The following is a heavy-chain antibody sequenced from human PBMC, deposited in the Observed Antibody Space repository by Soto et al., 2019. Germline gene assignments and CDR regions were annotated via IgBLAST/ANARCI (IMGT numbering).Heavy chain of an antibody. J-gene: IGHJ6*02. CDR3: VRDRGKYSSSWYGDYYYGMDV. D-gene: IGHD6-13*01. CDR2: ISYDGSNK. CDR1: GFTFSSYA. V-gene: IGHV3-30-3*01. Sequence: ESGGGVVQPGRSLRLSCAASGFTFSSYAMHWVRQAPGKGLEWVAVISYDGSNKYYADSVKGRFTISRDNSKNTLYLQMNSLRAEDTAVYYCVRDRGKYSSSWYGDYYYGMDVWGQGTTVTVSS.